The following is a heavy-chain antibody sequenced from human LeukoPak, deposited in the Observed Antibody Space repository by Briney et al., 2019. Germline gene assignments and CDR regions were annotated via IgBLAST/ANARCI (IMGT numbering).Heavy chain of an antibody. D-gene: IGHD2-2*01. J-gene: IGHJ4*02. Sequence: GGPRRFSGAASGFTFSSYSMNWVRQAPGKGRKGFPYIVVIISTIYYADSVKGRFTISRDYAKNSLYLQMNSLRAEDTAVYYCARGSVYCSSTSCYDLYYFDYWGQGTLVTVSS. CDR3: ARGSVYCSSTSCYDLYYFDY. V-gene: IGHV3-48*01. CDR1: GFTFSSYS. CDR2: IVVIISTI.